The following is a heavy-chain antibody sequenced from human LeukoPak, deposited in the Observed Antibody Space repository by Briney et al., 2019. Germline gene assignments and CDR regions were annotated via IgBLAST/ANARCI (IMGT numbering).Heavy chain of an antibody. CDR1: GFTFGDFG. CDR3: AREEAFQLEASLDQ. CDR2: IWKDGSDE. Sequence: GRSLRLSCAAAGFTFGDFGMHWVRQAPGKGLKWVALIWKDGSDEFYADSVKGRFTSSRDNSRNTLSLQMNSLRGEDTAVYYCAREEAFQLEASLDQWGQGTLVTVPS. D-gene: IGHD3-3*01. V-gene: IGHV3-33*01. J-gene: IGHJ4*02.